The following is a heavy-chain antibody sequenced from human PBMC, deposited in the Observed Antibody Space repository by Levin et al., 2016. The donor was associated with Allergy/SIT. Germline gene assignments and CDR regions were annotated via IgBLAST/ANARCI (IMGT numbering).Heavy chain of an antibody. V-gene: IGHV1-46*01. J-gene: IGHJ3*02. D-gene: IGHD4-17*01. CDR3: ASGDYFNDAFDI. Sequence: WVRQAPGQGLEWMGIINPSGGSTSYAQKFQGRVTMTRDTSTSTVYMELSSLRSEDTAVYYCASGDYFNDAFDIWGQGTMVTVSS. CDR2: INPSGGST.